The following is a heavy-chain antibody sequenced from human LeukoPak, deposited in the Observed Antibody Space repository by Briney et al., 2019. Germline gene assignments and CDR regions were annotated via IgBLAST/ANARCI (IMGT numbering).Heavy chain of an antibody. CDR3: ARGRNRITGTRTNWFDP. D-gene: IGHD1-7*01. CDR2: IIPIFGTV. Sequence: ASVKVSCKASGGTFSSYAISWVRQAPGQGLEWMGGIIPIFGTVNYAQKFQGRVTITTDESTSTAYMELSSLRSEDTAVYYCARGRNRITGTRTNWFDPWGQGTLVTVSS. J-gene: IGHJ5*02. V-gene: IGHV1-69*05. CDR1: GGTFSSYA.